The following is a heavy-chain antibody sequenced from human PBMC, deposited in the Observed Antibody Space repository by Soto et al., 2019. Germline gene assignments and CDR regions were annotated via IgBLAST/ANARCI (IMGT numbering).Heavy chain of an antibody. Sequence: GSLRLSFEASGFTLTTYTMNWVRQASGKGLEWVSSITSSSGHIYYADSVKGRFTISRDNARNSLYLQMNSLRAEDTAVYYCVRERGLSSFYGMDVWGQGTTVTVSS. CDR2: ITSSSGHI. J-gene: IGHJ6*02. CDR1: GFTLTTYT. D-gene: IGHD3-10*01. CDR3: VRERGLSSFYGMDV. V-gene: IGHV3-21*01.